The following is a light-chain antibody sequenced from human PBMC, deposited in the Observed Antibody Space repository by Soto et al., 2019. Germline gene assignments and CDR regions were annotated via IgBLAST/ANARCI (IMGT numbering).Light chain of an antibody. CDR3: QQYGNSLFS. J-gene: IGKJ3*01. CDR2: AAS. CDR1: QSVSSRF. V-gene: IGKV3-20*01. Sequence: EIVLTQAPGTLSLSPGERATISCMTSQSVSSRFLAWYEQKPGQAPRLVIYAASSRATGIPDRFSGSGSGTEFTLTISRLEPEDFEVYYCQQYGNSLFSFGPGTKVDIK.